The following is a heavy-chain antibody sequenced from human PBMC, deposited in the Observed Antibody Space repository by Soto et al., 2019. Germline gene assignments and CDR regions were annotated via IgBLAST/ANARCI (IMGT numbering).Heavy chain of an antibody. J-gene: IGHJ4*02. CDR3: ARRHLYYDSSGYYYFDY. CDR1: GGTFSSYA. D-gene: IGHD3-22*01. Sequence: GASVKVSCKASGGTFSSYAISWVRQAPGQGLEWMGGIIPIFGTANYAQKFQGRVTITADESTSTAYMELSSLRSEDTAVYYCARRHLYYDSSGYYYFDYWGQGTLVTVSS. V-gene: IGHV1-69*13. CDR2: IIPIFGTA.